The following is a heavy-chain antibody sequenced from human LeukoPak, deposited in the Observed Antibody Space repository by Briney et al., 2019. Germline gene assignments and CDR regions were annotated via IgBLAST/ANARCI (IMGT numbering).Heavy chain of an antibody. CDR1: GYTFTSYA. CDR2: INAGNGNT. D-gene: IGHD6-25*01. Sequence: ASVTVSCKASGYTFTSYAMHWVRQAPGQRLEWMGWINAGNGNTKYSQKFQGRVTITRDTSASTAYMELSSLRSEDTAVYYCASGYLAATDYYYYGMDVWGKGTTVTVSS. CDR3: ASGYLAATDYYYYGMDV. V-gene: IGHV1-3*01. J-gene: IGHJ6*04.